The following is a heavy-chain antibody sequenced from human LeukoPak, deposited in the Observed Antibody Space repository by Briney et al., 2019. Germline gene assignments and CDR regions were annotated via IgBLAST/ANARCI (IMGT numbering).Heavy chain of an antibody. D-gene: IGHD4-23*01. CDR1: GGSISSISSNNYH. V-gene: IGHV4-39*02. CDR3: AREMGVVTAHGIDV. CDR2: ICYSGST. J-gene: IGHJ6*02. Sequence: PSETLSLTCIVSGGSISSISSNNYHWGWIRQPPGKGLEWIGSICYSGSTYYNPSLKSRVTISVDTSKNQFSLKLSSVTAADTALYYCAREMGVVTAHGIDVWGQGTTVTVSS.